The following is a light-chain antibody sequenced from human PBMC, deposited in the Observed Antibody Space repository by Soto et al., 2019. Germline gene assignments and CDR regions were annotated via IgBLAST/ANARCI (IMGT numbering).Light chain of an antibody. J-gene: IGKJ1*01. CDR1: QSVSSNY. CDR2: GAS. CDR3: QQYGSSPWT. Sequence: EIVLTQSPGTLSLSPGERATLSCRASQSVSSNYLAWYQQKPGQAPRPLIYGASSRATGIPDRFSGSGAGTDVTLTISRLESEDFAVYYCQQYGSSPWTFGQGTNVEIK. V-gene: IGKV3-20*01.